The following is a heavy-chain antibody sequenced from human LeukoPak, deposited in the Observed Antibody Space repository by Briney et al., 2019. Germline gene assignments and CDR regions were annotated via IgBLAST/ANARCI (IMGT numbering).Heavy chain of an antibody. Sequence: GESLKISCRGSGNSFTTYWIGWVRQMPGKGLEWMGIIYPGDSDTRYSPSFQGQVTMSADKSINTAYLQWSSLKASDTAMYYCARRRGCSSTSCPPDSWGQGTLVTVSS. CDR2: IYPGDSDT. CDR1: GNSFTTYW. D-gene: IGHD2-2*01. J-gene: IGHJ4*02. CDR3: ARRRGCSSTSCPPDS. V-gene: IGHV5-51*01.